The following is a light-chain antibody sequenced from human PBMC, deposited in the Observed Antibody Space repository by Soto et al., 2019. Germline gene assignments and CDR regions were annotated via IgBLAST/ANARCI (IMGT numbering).Light chain of an antibody. CDR3: QQYHDWPLT. V-gene: IGKV3-20*01. CDR1: QSVTGNY. Sequence: EIVLTQYPGTLSLSPGERATLSCGASQSVTGNYLAWYQQKPGQPPRLLIYGASSRATGIPDRFSGSGSGTDFTLTISRLEPEDFAVYYCQQYHDWPLTFGQGTKVDIK. J-gene: IGKJ1*01. CDR2: GAS.